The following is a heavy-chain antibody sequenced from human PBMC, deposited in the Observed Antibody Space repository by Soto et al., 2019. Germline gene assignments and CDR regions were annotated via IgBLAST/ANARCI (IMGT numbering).Heavy chain of an antibody. V-gene: IGHV3-33*01. J-gene: IGHJ6*03. CDR2: IWYDGSNK. CDR3: ARGKKYDILTGYHLLGNMDV. D-gene: IGHD3-9*01. Sequence: GGSLRLSCAASGFTFSSYGMHWVRQAPGKGLEWVAVIWYDGSNKYYADSVKGRFTISRDNSKNTLYLQMNSLRAEDTAVYYCARGKKYDILTGYHLLGNMDVWGKETTVTVSS. CDR1: GFTFSSYG.